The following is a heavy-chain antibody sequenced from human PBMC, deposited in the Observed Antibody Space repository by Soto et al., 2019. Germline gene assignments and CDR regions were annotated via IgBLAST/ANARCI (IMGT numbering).Heavy chain of an antibody. CDR1: GYTFTSYG. Sequence: ASVKVSCKASGYTFTSYGISWVRQAPGQGLEWMGWISAYNGNTNYAQKLQGRVTMTTDTSTSTAYMELRSLRSDDTAVYYCARVGEWLRAKYYYYYYGMDVWGQGTTVTVSS. CDR2: ISAYNGNT. V-gene: IGHV1-18*04. CDR3: ARVGEWLRAKYYYYYYGMDV. J-gene: IGHJ6*02. D-gene: IGHD5-12*01.